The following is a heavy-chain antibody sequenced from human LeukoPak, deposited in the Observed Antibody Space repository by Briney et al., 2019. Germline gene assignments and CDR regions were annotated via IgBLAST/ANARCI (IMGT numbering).Heavy chain of an antibody. CDR1: GFTFSSYG. V-gene: IGHV3-30*18. Sequence: GGSLRLSCAASGFTFSSYGMHWVRQAPGKGLEWVAVISYDGTNKYYVDSVKGRFTISRDNSKNTLYLQMNSLRAEDTAVYYCAKRGGCSSISCSTYGIDYWGQGTLVTVSS. D-gene: IGHD2-2*02. CDR2: ISYDGTNK. J-gene: IGHJ4*02. CDR3: AKRGGCSSISCSTYGIDY.